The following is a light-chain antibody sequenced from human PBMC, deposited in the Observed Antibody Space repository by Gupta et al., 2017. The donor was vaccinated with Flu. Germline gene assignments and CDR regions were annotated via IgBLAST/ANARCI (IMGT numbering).Light chain of an antibody. CDR2: RNN. CDR3: AAWDDSLSAYVV. CDR1: NIGSNY. Sequence: NIGSNYVYWYQQLPGTAPKLLIYRNNQRPSGVPDRFSGSKSGTSASLAISGLRSEDEADYYCAAWDDSLSAYVVFGGGTKLTV. V-gene: IGLV1-47*01. J-gene: IGLJ2*01.